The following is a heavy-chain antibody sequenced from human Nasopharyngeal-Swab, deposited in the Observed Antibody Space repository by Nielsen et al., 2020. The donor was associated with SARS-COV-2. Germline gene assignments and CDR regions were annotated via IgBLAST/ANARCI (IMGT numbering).Heavy chain of an antibody. V-gene: IGHV3-53*01. CDR2: IFSGGST. CDR3: AKNPTRDDIWSGPLWHFDL. Sequence: GESLKISCAASGFIVSSNFMSWLRQAPGKRLEWVSVIFSGGSTYYADPVKGRFTIPRDKSKNTVYLQMTIHRAEDTALYYCAKNPTRDDIWSGPLWHFDLWGRGTLVTVSS. D-gene: IGHD3-3*01. J-gene: IGHJ2*01. CDR1: GFIVSSNF.